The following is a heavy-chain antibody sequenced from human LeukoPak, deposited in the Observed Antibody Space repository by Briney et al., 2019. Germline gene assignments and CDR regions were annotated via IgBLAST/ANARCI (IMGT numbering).Heavy chain of an antibody. J-gene: IGHJ3*02. CDR2: ISYDGSNK. CDR3: AGQYCSSTSCYGDDAFDI. Sequence: GGSLRLSCAASGFTFSSYAMHWVRQAPGKGLEWVAVISYDGSNKYYADSVKGRFTISRDNSKNTLYLQMNSLRAEDTAVYYCAGQYCSSTSCYGDDAFDIWGQGTMVTVSS. V-gene: IGHV3-30*04. D-gene: IGHD2-2*01. CDR1: GFTFSSYA.